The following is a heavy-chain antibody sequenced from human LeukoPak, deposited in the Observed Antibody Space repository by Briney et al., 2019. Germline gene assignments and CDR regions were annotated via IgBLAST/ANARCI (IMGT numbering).Heavy chain of an antibody. CDR2: ISYDGSNK. V-gene: IGHV3-30-3*01. CDR3: ARDSSGWYHAFDI. D-gene: IGHD6-19*01. CDR1: GFTFSSYA. J-gene: IGHJ3*02. Sequence: GGSLRLSCAASGFTFSSYAMHWVRQVPGKGLEWVAVISYDGSNKYYADSVKGRFTISRDNSKNTLYLQMNSLRAEDTAVYYCARDSSGWYHAFDIWGQGTMVTVSS.